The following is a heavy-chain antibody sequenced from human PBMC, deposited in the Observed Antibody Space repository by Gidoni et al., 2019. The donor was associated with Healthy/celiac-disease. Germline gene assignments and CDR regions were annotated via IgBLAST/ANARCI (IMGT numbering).Heavy chain of an antibody. CDR1: GFTFSSYG. CDR3: ARAAIVVVPAAQYFDY. Sequence: QVQLVESGGGVVQPGRSLRLSCAASGFTFSSYGMHWVRQAPGKGLEWVAVIWYDGSNKYYADSVKGRFTISRDNSKNTLYLQMNSLRAEDTAVYYCARAAIVVVPAAQYFDYWGQGTLVTVSS. V-gene: IGHV3-33*01. D-gene: IGHD2-2*01. J-gene: IGHJ4*02. CDR2: IWYDGSNK.